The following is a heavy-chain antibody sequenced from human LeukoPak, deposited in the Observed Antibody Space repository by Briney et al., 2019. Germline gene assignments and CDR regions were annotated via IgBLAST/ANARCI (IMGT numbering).Heavy chain of an antibody. D-gene: IGHD2-2*01. V-gene: IGHV1-69*13. CDR2: IIPIFGTA. CDR3: ARALDIVVVPAATAASLGY. Sequence: SVKVSCKASGGTFSSYAISWVRQAPGQGLEWMGGIIPIFGTANYAQKFQGRVTITADESTSTAYMELSSLRSEDTAVYYCARALDIVVVPAATAASLGYWGQGTLVTVSS. J-gene: IGHJ4*02. CDR1: GGTFSSYA.